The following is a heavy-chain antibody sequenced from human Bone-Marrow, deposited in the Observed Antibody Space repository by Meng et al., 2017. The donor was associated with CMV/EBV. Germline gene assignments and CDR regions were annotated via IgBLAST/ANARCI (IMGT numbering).Heavy chain of an antibody. Sequence: SEPLSLTCTVSGGSISSSSYYWGWIRQPPGKGLEWIGSIYYSGSTYYNPSLKSRVTISVDTSKNQFTLKLSSVTAADTAVYYCARGAANYDFWSGYYSGAYYFDYWGQGTLVTVSS. V-gene: IGHV4-39*06. CDR3: ARGAANYDFWSGYYSGAYYFDY. J-gene: IGHJ4*02. CDR1: GGSISSSSYY. D-gene: IGHD3-3*01. CDR2: IYYSGST.